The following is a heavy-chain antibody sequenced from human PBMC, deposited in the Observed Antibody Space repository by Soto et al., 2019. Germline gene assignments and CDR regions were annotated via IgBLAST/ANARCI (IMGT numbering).Heavy chain of an antibody. CDR3: VSDWGRVATENNDH. Sequence: QVQLIQSGPEXXXXXXXVKVSXKASXHXXXXXGISWVXXAPGQGLEWMGWISAHNGNTNYAQRYRGRVLMTTDTSTSTVNMKSRSLRSDDTALYSCVSDWGRVATENNDHWGQGTLVTVSS. V-gene: IGHV1-18*01. D-gene: IGHD3-16*01. CDR1: XHXXXXXG. J-gene: IGHJ4*02. CDR2: ISAHNGNT.